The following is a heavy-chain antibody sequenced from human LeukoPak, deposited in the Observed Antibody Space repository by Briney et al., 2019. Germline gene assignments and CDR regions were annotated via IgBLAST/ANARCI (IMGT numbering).Heavy chain of an antibody. CDR2: ISGSGGRT. CDR3: AKGYCSSTSCSYNLFDP. V-gene: IGHV3-23*01. J-gene: IGHJ5*02. D-gene: IGHD2-2*01. CDR1: GFTFRSYA. Sequence: GGSLRHSCAASGFTFRSYAMSGVRQAPGKGLEWVSPISGSGGRTYYADSLKGRFTISRDNSKNTLYLQMNSLRAEDTAVYYCAKGYCSSTSCSYNLFDPWGQRTLVTVSS.